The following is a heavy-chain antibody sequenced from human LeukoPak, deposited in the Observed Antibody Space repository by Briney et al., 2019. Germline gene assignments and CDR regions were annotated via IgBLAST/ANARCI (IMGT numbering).Heavy chain of an antibody. CDR3: ARDPETYNGWFDP. D-gene: IGHD1-1*01. V-gene: IGHV1-2*02. J-gene: IGHJ5*02. CDR1: GYTFTAYY. CDR2: INPKTGRT. Sequence: ASVKVSCKASGYTFTAYYIHWIRRAPGHGLEWMGWINPKTGRTNYAQKFQGRVTMTKDTSITTVSMDLSSLTSDDTAVYFCARDPETYNGWFDPWGQGTLVTVSS.